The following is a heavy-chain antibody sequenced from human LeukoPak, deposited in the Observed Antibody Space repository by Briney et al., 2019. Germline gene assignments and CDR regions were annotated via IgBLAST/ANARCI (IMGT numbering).Heavy chain of an antibody. V-gene: IGHV1-2*04. CDR3: AREMIAAAGGSYYYYYGMDV. Sequence: GASVKVSCKASGYTFTGYYMHWVRQAPGQGLEWMGWINPNSGGTNYAQKFQGWVTMTRDTSISTAYMELSRLRSDDTAVYYCAREMIAAAGGSYYYYYGMDVWGQGTTVTVSS. CDR2: INPNSGGT. CDR1: GYTFTGYY. D-gene: IGHD6-13*01. J-gene: IGHJ6*02.